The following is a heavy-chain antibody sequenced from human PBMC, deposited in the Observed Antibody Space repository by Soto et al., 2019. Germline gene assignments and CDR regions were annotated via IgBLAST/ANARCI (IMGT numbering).Heavy chain of an antibody. D-gene: IGHD1-26*01. J-gene: IGHJ5*02. CDR2: ISYDGSNK. V-gene: IGHV3-30*18. Sequence: QVQLVESGGGVVQPGRSLRLSCAASGFTFSSYGMHWVRQAPGKGLEWVAVISYDGSNKYYADSVKGRFTISRDNSKNTLYLQMNSLRAEDTAVYYCAKDRDGTWGQGTLVTVSS. CDR3: AKDRDGT. CDR1: GFTFSSYG.